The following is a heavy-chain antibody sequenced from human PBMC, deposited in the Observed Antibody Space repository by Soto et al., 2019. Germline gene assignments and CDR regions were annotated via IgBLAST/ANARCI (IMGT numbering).Heavy chain of an antibody. Sequence: ASVKVSCKASGYTFTSYGISWVRQAPGQGLEWMGWISAYNGNTNYAQKLQGRVTMTTDTSTSTAYMELRSLRSDDTAVYYCARNNVYYDILTGYSTDTDGAFDIWGQGTMVTVSS. J-gene: IGHJ3*02. D-gene: IGHD3-9*01. CDR2: ISAYNGNT. CDR3: ARNNVYYDILTGYSTDTDGAFDI. V-gene: IGHV1-18*01. CDR1: GYTFTSYG.